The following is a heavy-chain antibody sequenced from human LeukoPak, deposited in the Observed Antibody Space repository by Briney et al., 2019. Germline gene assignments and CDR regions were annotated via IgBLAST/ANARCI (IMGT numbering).Heavy chain of an antibody. CDR2: ISSSSSTI. Sequence: PGGSLRLSCAASGFTFSSYSMNWVRQAPGKGLEWVSYISSSSSTIYYADSVKGRFTISRDNSKNTLYMQMKRLRGEDTAVYYCARGGGPPTTYFDYWGQGTLVTVSS. V-gene: IGHV3-48*01. CDR1: GFTFSSYS. CDR3: ARGGGPPTTYFDY. J-gene: IGHJ4*02. D-gene: IGHD2/OR15-2a*01.